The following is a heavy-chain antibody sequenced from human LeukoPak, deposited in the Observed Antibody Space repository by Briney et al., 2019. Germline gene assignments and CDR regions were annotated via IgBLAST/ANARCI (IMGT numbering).Heavy chain of an antibody. Sequence: SETLSLTCAVYGGSFSGYYWSWIRQPPGKGLEWIGEIHHSGSTNYSPSLKSRATISVDYSRNQFSLGLSSVTAADTAVYYCARGIPGYFGTSGYYYEYWGQGTLVTVSS. CDR2: IHHSGST. V-gene: IGHV4-34*01. J-gene: IGHJ4*02. CDR3: ARGIPGYFGTSGYYYEY. D-gene: IGHD3-22*01. CDR1: GGSFSGYY.